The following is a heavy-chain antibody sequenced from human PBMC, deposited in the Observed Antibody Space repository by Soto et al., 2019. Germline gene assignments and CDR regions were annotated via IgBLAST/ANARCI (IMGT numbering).Heavy chain of an antibody. CDR2: ISAYNGNT. CDR3: AQYSSGWYYFDY. Sequence: ASVKVSCKASGYTFTSYGISWVRQAPGQGLEWMGWISAYNGNTNYAQKLQGRVTMTTDTSTSTAYMELRSLRSDDTAVYYCAQYSSGWYYFDYWGQGTLVTVSS. J-gene: IGHJ4*02. D-gene: IGHD6-19*01. CDR1: GYTFTSYG. V-gene: IGHV1-18*04.